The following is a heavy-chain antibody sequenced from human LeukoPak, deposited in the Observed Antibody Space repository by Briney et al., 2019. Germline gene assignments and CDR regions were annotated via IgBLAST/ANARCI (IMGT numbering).Heavy chain of an antibody. J-gene: IGHJ4*02. V-gene: IGHV4-31*11. CDR3: ARGSDYFDY. CDR2: IYYSGSA. CDR1: GGSISSADFY. Sequence: SETLSLTCAASGGSISSADFYWSWIRQHPGKGLEWIGFIYYSGSAYYNPSPKSRVSISVDTSKNQFSLTLNSVTAADTAVYYCARGSDYFDYWGQGTLVTVSS.